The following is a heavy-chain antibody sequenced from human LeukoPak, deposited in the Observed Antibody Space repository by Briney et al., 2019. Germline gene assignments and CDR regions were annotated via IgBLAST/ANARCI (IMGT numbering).Heavy chain of an antibody. J-gene: IGHJ4*02. D-gene: IGHD3-22*01. CDR3: TKAIHYYYDSSGPDY. CDR2: INWNSGSI. Sequence: GGSLRLSCAASGFTFDDYAMHWVRQAPGKGLEWVSGINWNSGSIGYADSVKGRFTISRDNAKKSLYLQMNSLRAEDTASYYCTKAIHYYYDSSGPDYWGQGTLVTVSS. CDR1: GFTFDDYA. V-gene: IGHV3-9*01.